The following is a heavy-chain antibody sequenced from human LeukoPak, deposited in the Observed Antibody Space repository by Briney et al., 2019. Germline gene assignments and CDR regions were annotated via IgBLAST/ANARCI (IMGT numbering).Heavy chain of an antibody. V-gene: IGHV1-18*01. Sequence: GASVTVSCKASGYTFTSYGISWVRQAPGQGLEWMGWISPYNSNTYYAQNLQGRVTMTTDTSTSTTYMELRSLRSDDTAVYYCARDLKRGYSSGRYSWGTGSSNDFWGQGTLVTVSS. CDR2: ISPYNSNT. CDR3: ARDLKRGYSSGRYSWGTGSSNDF. J-gene: IGHJ4*02. CDR1: GYTFTSYG. D-gene: IGHD6-19*01.